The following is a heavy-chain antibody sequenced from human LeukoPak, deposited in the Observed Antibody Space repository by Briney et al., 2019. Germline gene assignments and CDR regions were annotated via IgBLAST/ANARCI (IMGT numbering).Heavy chain of an antibody. J-gene: IGHJ3*02. CDR2: INSDGSST. D-gene: IGHD3-10*01. Sequence: PGGSLSLSCAASGFTFSSYWMHWVRQAPGKGLVWVSRINSDGSSTSYADSVKGRFTISRDNAKNTLYLQMNSLRAEDTAVYYCSTGSGHAFDIWGQGTMVTVSS. CDR3: STGSGHAFDI. CDR1: GFTFSSYW. V-gene: IGHV3-74*01.